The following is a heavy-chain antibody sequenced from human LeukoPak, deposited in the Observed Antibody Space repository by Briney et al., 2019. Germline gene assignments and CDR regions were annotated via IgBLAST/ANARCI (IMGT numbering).Heavy chain of an antibody. CDR2: IYSGGST. CDR1: GFTVSNNY. J-gene: IGHJ3*02. Sequence: GGSLRLSCAASGFTVSNNYMSWVRQAPGKGLEWVSVIYSGGSTYYADSVKGRFTISRDNAKNSLYLQMNSLRAEDTAVYYCARIGIAAAANSRRKGAFDIWGKGQWSPSLQ. CDR3: ARIGIAAAANSRRKGAFDI. D-gene: IGHD6-13*01. V-gene: IGHV3-66*01.